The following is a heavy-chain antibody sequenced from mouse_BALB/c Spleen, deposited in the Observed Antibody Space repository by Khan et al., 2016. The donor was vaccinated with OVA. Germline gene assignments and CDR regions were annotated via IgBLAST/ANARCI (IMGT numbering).Heavy chain of an antibody. J-gene: IGHJ3*01. CDR2: ISSGDST. CDR1: GFTFSNYA. CDR3: ARDYWFAY. Sequence: EVKLVESGGGLVMPGGSLKLSCAASGFTFSNYAMSWVRQSPEKRLEWVASISSGDSTYYPDSVKGRFTISRDNARNILYLQMSSLRSEDTAMYYCARDYWFAYWGQGTLVTVSA. V-gene: IGHV5-6-5*01.